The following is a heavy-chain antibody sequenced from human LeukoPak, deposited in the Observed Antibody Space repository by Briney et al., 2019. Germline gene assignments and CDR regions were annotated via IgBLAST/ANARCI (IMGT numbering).Heavy chain of an antibody. CDR3: AGGSEWLAFDP. J-gene: IGHJ5*02. V-gene: IGHV4-61*01. CDR2: INYSGTT. Sequence: SETLSLTCTVSDYSISSGYYWGWIRQPPGKGLEWIGYINYSGTTNYNPSLKSRVTISVDTSKNQFSLKLSSVTAADTAVYYCAGGSEWLAFDPWGQGTLVTVSS. CDR1: DYSISSGYY. D-gene: IGHD3-3*01.